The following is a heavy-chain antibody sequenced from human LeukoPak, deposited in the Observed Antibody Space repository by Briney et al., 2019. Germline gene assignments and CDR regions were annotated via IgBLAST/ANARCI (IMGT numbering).Heavy chain of an antibody. CDR1: GYTFTGYY. Sequence: GESLKISCKGPGYTFTGYYMHWVRQAPGQGLEWMGWINPNSGGTNYAQKVQGRVTLTRDTSINTAYKELSRLRSDDTAVYHCARIDVGANFDDWGQGTLVTVSS. V-gene: IGHV1-2*02. CDR2: INPNSGGT. CDR3: ARIDVGANFDD. D-gene: IGHD1-26*01. J-gene: IGHJ4*02.